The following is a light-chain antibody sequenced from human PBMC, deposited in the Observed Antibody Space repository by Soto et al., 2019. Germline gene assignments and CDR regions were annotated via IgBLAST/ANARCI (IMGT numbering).Light chain of an antibody. J-gene: IGKJ1*01. Sequence: DIQMTQSPSTLSASVGDRVTITCRASQSISRWLAWYQQKPGKVPKLLVYDASSLQSGVPSRFSGNGSGTEFTLTITSLQPDDSATYYCQQYNGLPTWTFGQGTKVDIK. CDR2: DAS. CDR1: QSISRW. V-gene: IGKV1-5*01. CDR3: QQYNGLPTWT.